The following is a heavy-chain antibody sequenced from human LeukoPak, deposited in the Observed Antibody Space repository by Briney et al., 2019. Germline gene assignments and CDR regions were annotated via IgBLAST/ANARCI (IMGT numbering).Heavy chain of an antibody. D-gene: IGHD6-19*01. CDR2: ISSSSSYI. CDR3: ARVRREQWLEGAGAFDI. CDR1: GFTFSSYS. Sequence: GGSLRLSCAASGFTFSSYSMNWVRQAPGKGLEWVSSISSSSSYIYYADSVKGRFTISRDNAKNSLYLQMNSLRAEDTAVYYCARVRREQWLEGAGAFDIWGQGTMVTVSS. V-gene: IGHV3-21*01. J-gene: IGHJ3*02.